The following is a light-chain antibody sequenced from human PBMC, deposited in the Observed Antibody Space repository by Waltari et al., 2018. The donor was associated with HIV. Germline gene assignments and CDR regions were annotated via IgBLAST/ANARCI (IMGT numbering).Light chain of an antibody. Sequence: QSVLTQPPSVSGAPGQRVTISCTGRSSNIGAGYDVHWYQQLPGTAPKLLIYGNSNRPSGVPDRFSGSKSGTSASLAITGLQPDDETDYYCQSYDSSLSNWVFGGGTKLTVL. CDR3: QSYDSSLSNWV. V-gene: IGLV1-40*01. J-gene: IGLJ3*02. CDR1: SSNIGAGYD. CDR2: GNS.